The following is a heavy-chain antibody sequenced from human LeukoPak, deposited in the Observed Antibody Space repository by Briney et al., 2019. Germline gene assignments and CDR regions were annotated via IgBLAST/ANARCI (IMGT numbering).Heavy chain of an antibody. J-gene: IGHJ6*03. CDR1: DYSISMYY. Sequence: SETLSLTCTVSDYSISMYYWTWFRQPPGKGLEWIGYVVYTGSTNFNPSSNGRLSISSETSKNHFSFMLRTVTAADTAAFFCARGRVSSSTWNSTIYHYFYLDVWGKGTPVTVSS. CDR2: VVYTGST. D-gene: IGHD1/OR15-1a*01. V-gene: IGHV4-59*01. CDR3: ARGRVSSSTWNSTIYHYFYLDV.